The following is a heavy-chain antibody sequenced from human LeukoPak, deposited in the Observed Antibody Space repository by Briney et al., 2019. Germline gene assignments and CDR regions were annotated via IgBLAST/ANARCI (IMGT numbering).Heavy chain of an antibody. Sequence: PGGSVRLSCSASGFTFSTYWMSWVRQAPGKGLEWVANMKRDGSEIYYVDSVKGRFTISRDNAKNSLFLQMSSLRAEDTAVYYCARAPPRSLYYFDYWGQEPWSPSPQ. CDR2: MKRDGSEI. V-gene: IGHV3-7*03. CDR1: GFTFSTYW. J-gene: IGHJ4*01. CDR3: ARAPPRSLYYFDY. D-gene: IGHD3-10*01.